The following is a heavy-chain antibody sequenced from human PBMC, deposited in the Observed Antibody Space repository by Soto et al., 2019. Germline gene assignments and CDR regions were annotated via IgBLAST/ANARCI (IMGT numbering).Heavy chain of an antibody. CDR3: ARDLYSGSYYGYAFDI. CDR2: IYYSGST. Sequence: SETLSLTCTASGVSISSYYWSWIRQPPGKGLEWIGYIYYSGSTNYNPSLKSRVTISVDTSKNQFSLKLSSVTAADTAVYYCARDLYSGSYYGYAFDIWGQGTMVTVSS. CDR1: GVSISSYY. D-gene: IGHD1-26*01. V-gene: IGHV4-59*01. J-gene: IGHJ3*02.